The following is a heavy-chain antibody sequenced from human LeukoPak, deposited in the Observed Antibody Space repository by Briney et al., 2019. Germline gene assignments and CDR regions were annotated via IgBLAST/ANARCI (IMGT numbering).Heavy chain of an antibody. CDR1: RFTFSGYS. D-gene: IGHD2-15*01. Sequence: GGSLRLSCVASRFTFSGYSMNWVRQAPGKGLEWVSSISSGSSYIYYADSVKGRFTISRDNAKNSLYLQMNSLTAEDTAVFYCARCVSGSGGSCYSPHFDYWGQGTLVTVSS. CDR3: ARCVSGSGGSCYSPHFDY. V-gene: IGHV3-21*06. J-gene: IGHJ4*02. CDR2: ISSGSSYI.